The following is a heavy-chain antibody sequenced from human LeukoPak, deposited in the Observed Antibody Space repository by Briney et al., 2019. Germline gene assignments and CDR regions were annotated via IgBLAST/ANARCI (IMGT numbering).Heavy chain of an antibody. CDR2: ISGDSSNT. Sequence: ASLKVSCKAYGYTFMSHGISWARQAPGQGLEWMGWISGDSSNTNYAQRLKGRVTITTDTSTTTAYMELRSLRSDDTAVYYCARATGTWGHDGFDIWGQGTMVTVSS. CDR1: GYTFMSHG. J-gene: IGHJ3*02. CDR3: ARATGTWGHDGFDI. D-gene: IGHD3-16*01. V-gene: IGHV1-18*01.